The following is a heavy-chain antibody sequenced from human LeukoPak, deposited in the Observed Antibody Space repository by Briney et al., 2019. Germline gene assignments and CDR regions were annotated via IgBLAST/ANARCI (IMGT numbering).Heavy chain of an antibody. Sequence: LGASLQISCKGSGYSFTSYWIGWVRPLPGKGLEWMGIIYPGDSDTRYSPSFQGQVTISADKSISTAYLQWSSLKASDTAMYYCAILSDYGILTGSDYGMDVGGQGTTGTVS. V-gene: IGHV5-51*01. J-gene: IGHJ6*02. D-gene: IGHD3-9*01. CDR1: GYSFTSYW. CDR2: IYPGDSDT. CDR3: AILSDYGILTGSDYGMDV.